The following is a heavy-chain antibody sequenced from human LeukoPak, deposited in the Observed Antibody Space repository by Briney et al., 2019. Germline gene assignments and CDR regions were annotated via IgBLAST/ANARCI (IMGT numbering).Heavy chain of an antibody. D-gene: IGHD2-2*01. J-gene: IGHJ4*02. CDR3: ARDGIGYCSSISCYDTGY. V-gene: IGHV1-8*01. CDR1: GYTFASYD. Sequence: GASVKVSCKASGYTFASYDINWVRQATGQGLEWMGWMNPNSGNTGYAQKFQGRVTMTRNTSISTAYMELSSLRSEDTAVYYCARDGIGYCSSISCYDTGYWGQGTLVTVSS. CDR2: MNPNSGNT.